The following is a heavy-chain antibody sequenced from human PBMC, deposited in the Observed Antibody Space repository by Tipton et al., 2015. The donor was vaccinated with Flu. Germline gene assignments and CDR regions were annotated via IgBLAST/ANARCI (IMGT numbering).Heavy chain of an antibody. CDR3: AKDRGGSGSFGY. Sequence: SLRLSCAASGFTFSSYAMSWVRQAPGKGLEWVSAISGSGGSTYYADSVKGRFTISRDNSKNTLYLQMNSLRAEDTAVYNCAKDRGGSGSFGYWGQGTLVTVSS. CDR2: ISGSGGST. V-gene: IGHV3-23*01. D-gene: IGHD3-10*01. CDR1: GFTFSSYA. J-gene: IGHJ4*02.